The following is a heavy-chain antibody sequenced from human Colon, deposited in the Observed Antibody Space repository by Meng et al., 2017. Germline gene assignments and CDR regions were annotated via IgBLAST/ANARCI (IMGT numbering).Heavy chain of an antibody. CDR1: GFTFNAYA. CDR2: ITPEGGA. CDR3: AIGFHTSGQAGVFDI. Sequence: GESLKISCATSGFTFNAYAMHWVRQAPGKGLEWVSVITPEGGAQAYAVSVKGRFTISRDNSKKSLDLQMNSLTAEDTALYYCAIGFHTSGQAGVFDIWGQGTLVTVSS. V-gene: IGHV3-20*04. D-gene: IGHD3-3*01. J-gene: IGHJ4*02.